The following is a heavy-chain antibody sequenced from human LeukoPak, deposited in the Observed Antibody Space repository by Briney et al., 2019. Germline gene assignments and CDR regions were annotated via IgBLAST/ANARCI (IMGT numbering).Heavy chain of an antibody. V-gene: IGHV3-15*01. CDR3: STLGIRFWSVGY. D-gene: IGHD1-26*01. J-gene: IGHJ4*02. CDR1: GFNFNDAW. CDR2: IKGNSDGWAT. Sequence: AGSLRLSCAASGFNFNDAWMTWVRQAPGKGLEWLGRIKGNSDGWATSYGAPVQDRITISRDASENTVYLQMSRLKTEDTAVYYCSTLGIRFWSVGYWDLGTPVTVSS.